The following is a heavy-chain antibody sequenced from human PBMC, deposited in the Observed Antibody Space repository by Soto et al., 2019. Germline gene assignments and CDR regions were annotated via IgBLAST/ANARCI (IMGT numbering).Heavy chain of an antibody. D-gene: IGHD1-1*01. CDR3: AANWNFGLNF. CDR1: GFDFSDFH. Sequence: GSLRLSCVASGFDFSDFHMSWVRQAPGKGLEWISYISSSLGHTDYAESVKGRFTISRDNAKSSVFLEMSDLRSDDTAVYYCAANWNFGLNFWGQGTLVTVSS. J-gene: IGHJ4*02. V-gene: IGHV3-11*03. CDR2: ISSSLGHT.